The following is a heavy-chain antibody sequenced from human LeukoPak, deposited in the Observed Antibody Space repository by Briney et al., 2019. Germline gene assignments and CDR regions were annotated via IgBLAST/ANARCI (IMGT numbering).Heavy chain of an antibody. CDR2: MSYSGST. CDR3: ARGTVTQDDAFDI. CDR1: GGSISSSSYY. V-gene: IGHV4-39*07. D-gene: IGHD4-17*01. Sequence: SETLSLTCTVSGGSISSSSYYWGWIRQPPGKGLEWIGSMSYSGSTYYNPSLKSRVTMSVDTSKNQFSLKLSSVTAADTAVYYCARGTVTQDDAFDIWGQGTMVTVSS. J-gene: IGHJ3*02.